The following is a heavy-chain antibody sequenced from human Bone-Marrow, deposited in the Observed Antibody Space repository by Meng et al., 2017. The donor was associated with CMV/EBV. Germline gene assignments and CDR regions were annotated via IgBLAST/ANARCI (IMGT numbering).Heavy chain of an antibody. CDR3: AKDRKYSGSLFDY. D-gene: IGHD1-26*01. Sequence: GGSLRLSCAASGFTFSSYWMSWVRQAPGKGLEWVANIKQDGSEKYHVDSVKGRFTVSRDNSKNTLYLQMNSLRAEDTAVYYCAKDRKYSGSLFDYWGQGTLVTVSS. V-gene: IGHV3-7*01. CDR1: GFTFSSYW. J-gene: IGHJ4*02. CDR2: IKQDGSEK.